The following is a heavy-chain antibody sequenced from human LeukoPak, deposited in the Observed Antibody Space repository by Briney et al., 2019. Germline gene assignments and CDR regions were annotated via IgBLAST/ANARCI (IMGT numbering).Heavy chain of an antibody. CDR2: INHSGST. J-gene: IGHJ4*02. CDR1: GGSFSGYY. D-gene: IGHD6-13*01. Sequence: SETLSLTCAVYGGSFSGYYWSWIRQPPGKGLEGIGEINHSGSTNYNPSLKSRVTISVDTSKNQFSLKLSSVTAADTAVYYCARLPRVAAAGTNLFDYWGQGTLVTVSS. CDR3: ARLPRVAAAGTNLFDY. V-gene: IGHV4-34*01.